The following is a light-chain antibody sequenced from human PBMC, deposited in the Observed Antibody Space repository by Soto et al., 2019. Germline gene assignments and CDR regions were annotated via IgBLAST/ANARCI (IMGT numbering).Light chain of an antibody. CDR3: QHYNNWPPAWT. J-gene: IGKJ1*01. Sequence: EIVMTQSPATLSVSPGERATLSCRASQSVSSNLAWYQQKPGQAPRLLIYGASTRATGVPARFSGSGSGTEFTLTISSLQSEDFALYYCQHYNNWPPAWTFGQGTKVDIK. CDR2: GAS. CDR1: QSVSSN. V-gene: IGKV3-15*01.